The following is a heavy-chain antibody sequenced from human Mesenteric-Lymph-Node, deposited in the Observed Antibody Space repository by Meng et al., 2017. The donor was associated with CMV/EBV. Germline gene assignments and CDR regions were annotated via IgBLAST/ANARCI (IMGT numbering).Heavy chain of an antibody. J-gene: IGHJ4*02. V-gene: IGHV5-51*01. CDR3: ATHTGTFPPN. D-gene: IGHD1-1*01. Sequence: GGSLRLSCKASGYSFTNFWIGWVRQMPGKGLEWMGIIYPSDSDTRYTPSFQGQVTISADKSINTAYLQWSSLKPSDTAMYYCATHTGTFPPNWGQGTLVTVSS. CDR2: IYPSDSDT. CDR1: GYSFTNFW.